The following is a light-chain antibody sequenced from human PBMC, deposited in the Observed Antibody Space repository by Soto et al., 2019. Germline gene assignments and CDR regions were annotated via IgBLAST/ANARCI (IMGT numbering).Light chain of an antibody. CDR3: QQRNNWPPTWT. Sequence: EIVLTQSPATLSLSPGERATLSCRASQSVSSCLAWYQQKPGQAPRLLICDTSNRATGIPSRFSGSGSGTDFTLTISSLEPEDFAVYYCQQRNNWPPTWTFGQGTKVDIK. V-gene: IGKV3-11*01. J-gene: IGKJ1*01. CDR2: DTS. CDR1: QSVSSC.